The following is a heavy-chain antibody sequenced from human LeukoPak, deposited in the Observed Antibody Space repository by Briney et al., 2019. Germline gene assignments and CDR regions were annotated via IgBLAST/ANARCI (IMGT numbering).Heavy chain of an antibody. CDR3: ARDEGSSYPFDY. D-gene: IGHD2-2*01. CDR1: GGSISSNSYY. Sequence: SETLSLTCSVSGGSISSNSYYWGWIRQPPGKGLEWIGSIYYSGSTYYNPSLKSRVTISVDTSKNQFSLNLSSVTAADTAVYFCARDEGSSYPFDYWGQGTLVTVSS. CDR2: IYYSGST. J-gene: IGHJ4*02. V-gene: IGHV4-39*07.